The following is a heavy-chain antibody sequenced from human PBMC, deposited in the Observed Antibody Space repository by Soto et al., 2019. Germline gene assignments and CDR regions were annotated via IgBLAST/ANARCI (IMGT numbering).Heavy chain of an antibody. CDR2: ISYDGSNK. CDR3: AKETGRGYCSGGSCYVY. Sequence: QVQLVESGGGVVQPGRSLRLSCAASGFTFSSYGMHWVRQAPGKGLEWVAVISYDGSNKYYADSVKGRFTISRDNSKNTLYLQMNSLRAEDTAVYYCAKETGRGYCSGGSCYVYWGQGTLVTVSS. J-gene: IGHJ4*02. D-gene: IGHD2-15*01. V-gene: IGHV3-30*18. CDR1: GFTFSSYG.